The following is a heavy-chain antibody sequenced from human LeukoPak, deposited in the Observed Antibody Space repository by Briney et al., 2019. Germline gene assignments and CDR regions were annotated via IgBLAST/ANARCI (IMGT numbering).Heavy chain of an antibody. Sequence: SVKVSCKASGGTFSSYAISWVRQAPGQGLEWMGRIIPIFGIANYAQKFQGRVTITADKSTSTAYMVLSSLRSEDTAVYYCARDYGGNPIFDYWGQGTLVTVSS. CDR2: IIPIFGIA. D-gene: IGHD4-23*01. CDR1: GGTFSSYA. J-gene: IGHJ4*02. CDR3: ARDYGGNPIFDY. V-gene: IGHV1-69*04.